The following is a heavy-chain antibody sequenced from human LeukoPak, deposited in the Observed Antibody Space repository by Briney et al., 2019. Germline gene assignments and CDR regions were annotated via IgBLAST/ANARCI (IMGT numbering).Heavy chain of an antibody. Sequence: SVRVSCKASGGTFSSYAINWVRQAPGQGLEWMGGIIPIFGTANYAQKFQGRVTITADESTSTAYMELSSVRSEDTAVYYCTRGGSYVLYFDYWGQGTLVTVSS. D-gene: IGHD1-26*01. CDR2: IIPIFGTA. V-gene: IGHV1-69*13. J-gene: IGHJ4*02. CDR3: TRGGSYVLYFDY. CDR1: GGTFSSYA.